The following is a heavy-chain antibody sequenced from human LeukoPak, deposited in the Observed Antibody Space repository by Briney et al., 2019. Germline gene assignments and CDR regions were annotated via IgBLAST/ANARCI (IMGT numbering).Heavy chain of an antibody. CDR3: ATGCSSTSCYSWAAENWFDP. CDR2: IIPIFGTA. V-gene: IGHV1-69*13. J-gene: IGHJ5*02. Sequence: SVKVSCKASGGTFSSYAISWVRQAPGQGLEWMVGIIPIFGTANYAQKFQGRVSITADESTVTASMELSSLRSEDTAVYYCATGCSSTSCYSWAAENWFDPWGQGTLVTVSS. D-gene: IGHD2-2*01. CDR1: GGTFSSYA.